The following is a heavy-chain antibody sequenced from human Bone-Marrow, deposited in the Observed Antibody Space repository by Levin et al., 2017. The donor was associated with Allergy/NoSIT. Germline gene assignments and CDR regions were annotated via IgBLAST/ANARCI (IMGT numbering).Heavy chain of an antibody. J-gene: IGHJ6*02. CDR2: IWYDGSNK. Sequence: GGSLRLSCAASGFTFSSYGMHWVRQAPGKGLEWVAVIWYDGSNKYYADSVKGRFTISRDNSKNTLYLQMNSLRAEDTAVYYCARVEGHSSSWYSYYYYGMDVWGQGTTVTVSS. D-gene: IGHD6-13*01. CDR1: GFTFSSYG. V-gene: IGHV3-33*01. CDR3: ARVEGHSSSWYSYYYYGMDV.